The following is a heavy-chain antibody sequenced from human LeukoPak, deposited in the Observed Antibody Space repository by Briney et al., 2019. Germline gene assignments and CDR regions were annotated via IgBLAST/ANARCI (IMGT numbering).Heavy chain of an antibody. D-gene: IGHD2-2*02. J-gene: IGHJ4*02. CDR1: GYTFTNYW. CDR2: IYPGDSNT. CDR3: AKLKYCSGDSCYTSFDN. V-gene: IGHV5-51*03. Sequence: PGESLKISCKGSGYTFTNYWIGWVRQMPEKGLEFMGIIYPGDSNTRYSPSFQGRVTISADKSINTAYLQWSSLKASDTAMYYCAKLKYCSGDSCYTSFDNWGQGTLVTVSS.